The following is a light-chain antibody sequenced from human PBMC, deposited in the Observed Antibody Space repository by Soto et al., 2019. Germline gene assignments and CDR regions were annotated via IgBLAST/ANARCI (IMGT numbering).Light chain of an antibody. V-gene: IGKV2-30*01. J-gene: IGKJ2*03. CDR2: KVS. Sequence: DVVMTQSPLSLPVTLGQPASISCRSSQSLVYSDGNTYLSWFQQRPGQSPRRLIYKVSNRDSGVPDRFSGSGSVTEFTLEISRLEAEDVGVYYCMQGTHPYSFGQGTKLEIK. CDR1: QSLVYSDGNTY. CDR3: MQGTHPYS.